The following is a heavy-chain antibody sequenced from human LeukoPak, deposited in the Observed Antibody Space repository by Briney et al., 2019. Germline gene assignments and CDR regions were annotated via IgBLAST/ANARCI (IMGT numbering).Heavy chain of an antibody. V-gene: IGHV3-48*02. CDR1: GLTFSTYN. J-gene: IGHJ4*02. CDR2: ISSSSDTI. D-gene: IGHD6-19*01. Sequence: GGSLRLSCAASGLTFSTYNMNWGRQAPGKGLEWVSYISSSSDTIYYADSLKGRFTISRDNAKNSLYLQMNSLRDEDTAVYYCARGLPFYSSGWYFDYWGQGTLVTVSS. CDR3: ARGLPFYSSGWYFDY.